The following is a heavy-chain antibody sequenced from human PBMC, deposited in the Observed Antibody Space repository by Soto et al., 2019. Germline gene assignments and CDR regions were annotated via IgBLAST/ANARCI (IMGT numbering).Heavy chain of an antibody. D-gene: IGHD6-13*01. CDR1: GFTFSSYS. CDR2: ISSSSSYI. Sequence: EVQLVESGGGLVKPRGSLRLSCAASGFTFSSYSMNWVRQAPGKGLEWVSSISSSSSYIYYADSVKGRFTISRDNAKNSLYLQMNSLRAEDTAVYYCARVQLVQGGFDYWGQGTLVTVSS. CDR3: ARVQLVQGGFDY. V-gene: IGHV3-21*01. J-gene: IGHJ4*02.